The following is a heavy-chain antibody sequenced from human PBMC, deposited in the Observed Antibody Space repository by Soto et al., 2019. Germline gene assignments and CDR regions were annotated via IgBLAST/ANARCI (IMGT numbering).Heavy chain of an antibody. CDR2: ISGSGGST. CDR3: AKDHDYGDYEYYFDY. D-gene: IGHD4-17*01. J-gene: IGHJ4*02. V-gene: IGHV3-23*01. CDR1: GFTFSSYA. Sequence: PGGSLRLSCAASGFTFSSYAMSWVRQAPGKGLEWVSAISGSGGSTYYADSVKGRFTISRDNSKNTLYLQMNSLRAEDTAVYYCAKDHDYGDYEYYFDYWGQGTLVTVSS.